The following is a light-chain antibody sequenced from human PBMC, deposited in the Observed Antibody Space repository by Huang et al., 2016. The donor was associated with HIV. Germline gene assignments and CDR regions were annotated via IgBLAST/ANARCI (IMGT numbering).Light chain of an antibody. V-gene: IGKV4-1*01. Sequence: DIIMTQSPDSLAVSLGERATLNCRSSQSVYSSSTSKDYMAWFQQKPGQPPRLRLFWTARREAGVPDRFSGSGSGTHFTLTIANVEAEDAAIYYCQQYYSSPQTFGQGTRVEVK. J-gene: IGKJ1*01. CDR3: QQYYSSPQT. CDR2: WTA. CDR1: QSVYSSSTSKDY.